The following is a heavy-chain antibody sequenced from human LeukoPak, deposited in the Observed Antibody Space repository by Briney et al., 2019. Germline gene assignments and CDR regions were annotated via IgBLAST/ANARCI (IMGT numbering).Heavy chain of an antibody. J-gene: IGHJ4*02. V-gene: IGHV5-51*01. CDR2: IYPGNSTT. D-gene: IGHD1-26*01. Sequence: GEALEISLEGSGYSFTSYWIGLGRPMSGKGPEWMGVIYPGNSTTTYKPSLEGHSTTSDDKSINTAHLQWRSLEATERAMYYCVSFQDGKEADFDHWGAESLVTVS. CDR1: GYSFTSYW. CDR3: VSFQDGKEADFDH.